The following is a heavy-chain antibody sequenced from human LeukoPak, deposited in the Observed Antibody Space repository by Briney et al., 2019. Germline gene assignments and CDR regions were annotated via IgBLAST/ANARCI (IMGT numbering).Heavy chain of an antibody. CDR3: AKAGGSSWYSHFDY. Sequence: GGSLRLSCAASGFTFSSYWMHWVRQAPGKGLVWVSRINSDGSSTSYADSVKGRFTISRDNAKNSLYLQMNSLRAEDMALYYCAKAGGSSWYSHFDYWGQGTLVTVSS. V-gene: IGHV3-74*01. CDR1: GFTFSSYW. D-gene: IGHD6-13*01. J-gene: IGHJ4*02. CDR2: INSDGSST.